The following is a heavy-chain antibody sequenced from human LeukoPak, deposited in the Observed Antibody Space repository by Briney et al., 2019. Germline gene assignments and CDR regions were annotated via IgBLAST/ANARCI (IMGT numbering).Heavy chain of an antibody. CDR2: ISSSGRYM. J-gene: IGHJ4*02. CDR1: GFTFRSFS. D-gene: IGHD2-2*01. V-gene: IGHV3-21*04. Sequence: GGSLRLSCAASGFTFRSFSMNWVRQAPGKGLEWVSAISSSGRYMYYADSVKGRFTISRDNSKNTVYLQMNSLRAEDTAVYYCAKLPYCSSTSCIDYWGQGTLVTVSS. CDR3: AKLPYCSSTSCIDY.